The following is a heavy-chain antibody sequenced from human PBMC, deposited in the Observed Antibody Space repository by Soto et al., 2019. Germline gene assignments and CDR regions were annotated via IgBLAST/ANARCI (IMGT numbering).Heavy chain of an antibody. CDR1: GYTFTGYY. CDR3: ARVTSATVTTYYYYGMDV. CDR2: INPNSGGT. V-gene: IGHV1-2*02. Sequence: ASVKVSCKASGYTFTGYYMHWVRQAPGQGLEWMGWINPNSGGTNYVQKFQGRVTMTRDTSISTAYMELSRLRSDDTAVYYCARVTSATVTTYYYYGMDVWGQGTTVTVSS. J-gene: IGHJ6*02. D-gene: IGHD4-4*01.